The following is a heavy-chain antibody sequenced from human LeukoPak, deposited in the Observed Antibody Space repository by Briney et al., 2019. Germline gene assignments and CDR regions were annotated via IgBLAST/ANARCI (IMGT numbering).Heavy chain of an antibody. V-gene: IGHV4-61*05. D-gene: IGHD3-22*01. CDR2: IYYSGST. J-gene: IGHJ3*02. CDR3: ARTYYYDSSDYAAFDI. CDR1: GGSISTTTYY. Sequence: SETLSLTCTVSGGSISTTTYYWGWIRQPPGKGLEWIGYIYYSGSTNYNPSLKSRVTISVDTSKNQFSLKLSSVTAADTAVYYCARTYYYDSSDYAAFDIWGQGTMVTVSS.